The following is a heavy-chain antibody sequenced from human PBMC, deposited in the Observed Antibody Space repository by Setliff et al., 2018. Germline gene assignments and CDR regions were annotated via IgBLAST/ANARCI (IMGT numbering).Heavy chain of an antibody. CDR1: GDSISDAS. J-gene: IGHJ4*02. Sequence: SETLSLTCTVSGDSISDASIMAWIRQPPGKGLEFIGYVFYNGAAKYDPSFKSRVTMSVDTSKTQFSLKLNSMTTADTTVYYCARGGTYRYFDYWGQGALVTVSS. CDR3: ARGGTYRYFDY. V-gene: IGHV4-59*01. CDR2: VFYNGAA.